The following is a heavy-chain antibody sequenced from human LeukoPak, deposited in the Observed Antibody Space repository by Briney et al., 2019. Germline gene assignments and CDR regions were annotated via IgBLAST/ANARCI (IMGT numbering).Heavy chain of an antibody. D-gene: IGHD6-13*01. CDR3: AKLVAAAGTRFDY. Sequence: PVGSLRLSCAASGFTFSSYAMSWVRQAPGKGLEWVSAISGSGGSTYYADSVKGRFTISRDNSKNTLYLQMNSLRAEDTAVYYCAKLVAAAGTRFDYWGQGTLVTVSS. V-gene: IGHV3-23*01. CDR2: ISGSGGST. CDR1: GFTFSSYA. J-gene: IGHJ4*02.